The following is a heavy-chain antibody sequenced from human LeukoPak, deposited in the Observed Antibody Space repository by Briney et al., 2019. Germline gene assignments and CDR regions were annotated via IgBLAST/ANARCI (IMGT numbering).Heavy chain of an antibody. Sequence: GSLRLSCAASGFTVSSNYMSWVRQAPGKGLEWVSVIYSGGSTYYADSVKGRFTISRDNSKNTLYLQMNSLRAEDTAVYYCAKDIVVVVAATIGMDVWGKGTTVTVSS. D-gene: IGHD2-15*01. CDR1: GFTVSSNY. CDR3: AKDIVVVVAATIGMDV. CDR2: IYSGGST. V-gene: IGHV3-53*01. J-gene: IGHJ6*04.